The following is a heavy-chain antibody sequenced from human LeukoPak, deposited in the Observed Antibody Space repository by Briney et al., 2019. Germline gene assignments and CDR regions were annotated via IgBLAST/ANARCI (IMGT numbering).Heavy chain of an antibody. CDR1: GFTFSSYA. D-gene: IGHD1-1*01. Sequence: GGSLRLSCAASGFTFSSYAMSWVRQAPGKGLEWVRQAPGKGLEWVSAISGSGGSTYYADSVKGRFTISRDNSKNTLYLQMSSLRAEDTAVYYCATGIGYDAFDIWGQGTMVTVSS. CDR3: ATGIGYDAFDI. CDR2: ISGSGGST. J-gene: IGHJ3*02. V-gene: IGHV3-23*01.